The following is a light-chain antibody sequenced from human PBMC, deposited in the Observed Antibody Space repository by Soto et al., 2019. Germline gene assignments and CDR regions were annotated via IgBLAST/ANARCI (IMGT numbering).Light chain of an antibody. CDR3: QHYGTSPWT. V-gene: IGKV3-20*01. Sequence: EIVLTQSPGTLSLSPGERATLSCWASQSVSSDYLAWYQQKPGQAPRLLIYAASSRATGIPDRFSGGGSGTHFTLTINRLEPEDFAVYYCQHYGTSPWTFGQVTQVEIK. J-gene: IGKJ1*01. CDR2: AAS. CDR1: QSVSSDY.